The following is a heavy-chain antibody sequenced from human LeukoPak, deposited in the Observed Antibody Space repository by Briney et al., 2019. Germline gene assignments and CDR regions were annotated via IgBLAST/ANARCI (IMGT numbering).Heavy chain of an antibody. D-gene: IGHD2-8*01. V-gene: IGHV4-61*08. CDR1: GDSVSSGGYF. CDR3: ARDAMVYATGVYYYGMDV. CDR2: IYYSGST. Sequence: SETLSLTCTVSGDSVSSGGYFWSWIRQPPGKGLEWIGYIYYSGSTDYNPSLKSRVTISVDTSKNQFSLKLSSVTAADTAVYYCARDAMVYATGVYYYGMDVWGQGTTVTVSS. J-gene: IGHJ6*02.